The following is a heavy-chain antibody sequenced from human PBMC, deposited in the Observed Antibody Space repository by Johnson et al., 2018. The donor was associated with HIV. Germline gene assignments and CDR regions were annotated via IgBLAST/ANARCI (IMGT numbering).Heavy chain of an antibody. J-gene: IGHJ3*02. CDR1: GFTFSNYA. V-gene: IGHV3-23*04. CDR2: ISGRAGRT. D-gene: IGHD3-10*01. Sequence: VQLVESGGGVVQPGRSLRLSCAASGFTFSNYAMSWVRQAPGKGLQWVSTISGRAGRTDYADSVKGRFTISRDNAKNSLYLQMNSLRAEDTAVYPCASRGLANAFDIWGQGTMVTVSS. CDR3: ASRGLANAFDI.